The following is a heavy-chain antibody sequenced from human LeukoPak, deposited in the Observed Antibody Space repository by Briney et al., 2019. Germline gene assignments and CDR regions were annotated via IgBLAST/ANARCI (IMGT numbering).Heavy chain of an antibody. CDR2: IYSGGST. CDR3: ASEGSYYRYYFDY. Sequence: QPGGSLRLSCAASGFTVSSNYMSWVRQAPGKGLEWVSVIYSGGSTYYADSVKGRFTISRDNSKNTLYLQMNSLRAEDTAVYYCASEGSYYRYYFDYWGQGTLVTVSS. J-gene: IGHJ4*02. CDR1: GFTVSSNY. V-gene: IGHV3-66*01. D-gene: IGHD3-10*01.